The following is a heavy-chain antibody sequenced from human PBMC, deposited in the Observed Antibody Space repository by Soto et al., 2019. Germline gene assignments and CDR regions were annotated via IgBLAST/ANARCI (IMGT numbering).Heavy chain of an antibody. D-gene: IGHD5-12*01. V-gene: IGHV3-30*18. CDR1: GFTFSSYG. CDR3: ANQYSGYDYAQLPDYYGMDV. CDR2: ISYDGSNK. J-gene: IGHJ6*02. Sequence: SLRLSCAASGFTFSSYGMHWVRQAPGKGLEWVAVISYDGSNKYYADSVKGRFTISRDNSKNTLYLQMNSLRAEDTAVYYCANQYSGYDYAQLPDYYGMDVWGQGTTVTVSS.